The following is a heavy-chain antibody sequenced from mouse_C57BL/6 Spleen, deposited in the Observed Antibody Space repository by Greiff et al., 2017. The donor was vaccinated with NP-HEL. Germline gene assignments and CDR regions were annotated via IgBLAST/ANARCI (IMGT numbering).Heavy chain of an antibody. CDR2: INPNNGGT. V-gene: IGHV1-26*01. CDR1: GYTFTDYY. Sequence: EVQLQQSGPELVKPGASVKISCKASGYTFTDYYMNWVKQSHGKSLEWIGDINPNNGGTSYNQKFKGKATLTVDKSSSTAYMELRSLTSEDSAVYYCARELTGRYFDVWGTGTTVTVSS. D-gene: IGHD4-1*01. J-gene: IGHJ1*03. CDR3: ARELTGRYFDV.